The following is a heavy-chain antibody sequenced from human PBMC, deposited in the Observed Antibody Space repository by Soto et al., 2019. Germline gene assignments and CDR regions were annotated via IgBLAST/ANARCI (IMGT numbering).Heavy chain of an antibody. CDR2: IIPIFGTA. V-gene: IGHV1-69*13. CDR1: GGTFSIYA. J-gene: IGHJ6*02. Sequence: GASVKVSCKASGGTFSIYAISWVRQAPGQRLEWMGGIIPIFGTANYAQKFQGRVTITADESTSTAYMELSSLRSEDTAVYYCASPNFSITIFGVVIGTETQNYYYYGMDVWGQGTTVTVSS. CDR3: ASPNFSITIFGVVIGTETQNYYYYGMDV. D-gene: IGHD3-3*01.